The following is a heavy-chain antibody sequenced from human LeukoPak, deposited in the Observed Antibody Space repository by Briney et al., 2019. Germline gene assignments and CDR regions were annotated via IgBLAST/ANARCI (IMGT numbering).Heavy chain of an antibody. V-gene: IGHV3-23*01. CDR2: ISGSGGST. Sequence: GGSLRLSCAACGFTFSSYAMSLVRQAPGKGLEWVSAISGSGGSTYYADSVKGRFTISRDNSKNTLYLQMNSLRAEDTAVYYCAKARSTYSSSGGPDYWGQGTLVTVSS. CDR1: GFTFSSYA. CDR3: AKARSTYSSSGGPDY. J-gene: IGHJ4*02. D-gene: IGHD6-13*01.